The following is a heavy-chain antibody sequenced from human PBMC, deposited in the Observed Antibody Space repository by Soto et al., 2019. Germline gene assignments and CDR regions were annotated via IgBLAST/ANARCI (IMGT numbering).Heavy chain of an antibody. CDR3: ARDRRAMVALDY. D-gene: IGHD5-18*01. V-gene: IGHV4-34*01. J-gene: IGHJ4*02. Sequence: QVQLQQWGAGLLKPSESLSLTYAVYGGSFSGHYWSWIRQPPGKGLEWIGEINHSGSTNYNPSLKSRVTTSVDTSKDQFTLKLRTMTAADTAVYYCARDRRAMVALDYWSQGALVTVSS. CDR1: GGSFSGHY. CDR2: INHSGST.